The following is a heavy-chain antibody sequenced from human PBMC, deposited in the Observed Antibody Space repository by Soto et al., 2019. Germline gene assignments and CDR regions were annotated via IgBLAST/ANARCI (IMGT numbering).Heavy chain of an antibody. Sequence: KTSETLSHTCAVYGGSFSGYYWSWIRQPPGKGLEWIGEINHSGSTNYNPSLKSRVTISVDASKNQFSLKLSSVTAADTAVYYCARGPGGSGSYYDWFDPWGQGTLVTVSS. D-gene: IGHD3-10*01. CDR2: INHSGST. CDR3: ARGPGGSGSYYDWFDP. V-gene: IGHV4-34*01. CDR1: GGSFSGYY. J-gene: IGHJ5*02.